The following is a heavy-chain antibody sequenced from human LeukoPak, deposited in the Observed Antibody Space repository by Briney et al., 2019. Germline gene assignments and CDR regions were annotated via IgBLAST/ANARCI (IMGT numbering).Heavy chain of an antibody. CDR3: ARDRPSLGEDYYYYGMDV. J-gene: IGHJ6*02. CDR2: INPNSGGT. CDR1: GYTFTGYY. V-gene: IGHV1-2*02. D-gene: IGHD3-10*01. Sequence: ASVKVSCKASGYTFTGYYMHWVRQAPGQGLEWMGWINPNSGGTNYAQKFQGRVTMTRDTSISTAYMELSRLRSDDTAVYYCARDRPSLGEDYYYYGMDVWGQGTTVTVSS.